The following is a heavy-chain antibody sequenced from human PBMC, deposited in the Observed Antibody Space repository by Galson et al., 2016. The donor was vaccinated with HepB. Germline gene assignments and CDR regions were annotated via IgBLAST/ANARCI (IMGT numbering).Heavy chain of an antibody. CDR3: ARAHYGVLPLDY. V-gene: IGHV3-33*01. Sequence: SLRLSCAASGFTCSNYCFNWARHTPAKGLEWVTIIYSDGSKLYSGNSVKGRFTISRDNSKHTVYLEMKSLRAEDTAVYYCARAHYGVLPLDYWGQGTLVTVSA. D-gene: IGHD4-17*01. J-gene: IGHJ4*02. CDR2: IYSDGSKL. CDR1: GFTCSNYC.